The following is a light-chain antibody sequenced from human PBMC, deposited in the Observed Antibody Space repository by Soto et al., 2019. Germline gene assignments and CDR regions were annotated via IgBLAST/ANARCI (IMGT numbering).Light chain of an antibody. J-gene: IGLJ1*01. CDR1: SSDVGGYNL. Sequence: QSVLTQPRSVSASPGQSVTIPCSGSSSDVGGYNLVSWYQQKPGEVPKVIIYDVFKRPSGVPDRFFGSKSGNTATLTISGLQGDDEADYYCCSYTTATAFYVFGTGTKVTVL. CDR3: CSYTTATAFYV. V-gene: IGLV2-11*01. CDR2: DVF.